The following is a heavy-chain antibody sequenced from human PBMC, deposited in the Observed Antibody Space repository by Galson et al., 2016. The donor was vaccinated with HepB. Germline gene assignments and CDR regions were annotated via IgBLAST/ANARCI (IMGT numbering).Heavy chain of an antibody. D-gene: IGHD3-3*01. CDR3: AKDSRSGRYYDFWSGLLDYGMDV. V-gene: IGHV3-9*01. Sequence: SLRLSCAASGFTFDDYVMHWVRQAPGKGLEWVSSISWSSNSIGYADSVKGRFTISRDNAKNFLYLQMNSLRAEDTALYYCAKDSRSGRYYDFWSGLLDYGMDVWGQGTTVTVSS. J-gene: IGHJ6*02. CDR2: ISWSSNSI. CDR1: GFTFDDYV.